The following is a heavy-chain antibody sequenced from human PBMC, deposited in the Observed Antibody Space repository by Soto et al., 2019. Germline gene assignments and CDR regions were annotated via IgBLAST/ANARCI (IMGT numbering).Heavy chain of an antibody. CDR1: GFIFSSFG. V-gene: IGHV3-33*01. J-gene: IGHJ4*02. Sequence: TVGSLRLSCAASGFIFSSFGMHWVRQAPGKGLEWVAHIWYDGSNTYYADSVKGRFSISRDNSRNTLYLQMNSLRAEDTALYHCVRDLLGSGGHFDYWGQGTPVTVSS. CDR2: IWYDGSNT. D-gene: IGHD7-27*01. CDR3: VRDLLGSGGHFDY.